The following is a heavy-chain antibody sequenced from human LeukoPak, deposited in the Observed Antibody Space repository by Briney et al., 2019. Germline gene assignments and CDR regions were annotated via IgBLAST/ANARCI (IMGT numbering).Heavy chain of an antibody. D-gene: IGHD4/OR15-4a*01. Sequence: SETLSLTCAVYGGSFSSYPWTWIRQPPGKGLEWIGQIIHSGSTKYNPSLNGRVTMSVDTSKNQFSLKLTSVTAADTAVYYCATGAPGYWGQETLVTVSS. J-gene: IGHJ4*02. CDR2: IIHSGST. CDR1: GGSFSSYP. V-gene: IGHV4-34*12. CDR3: ATGAPGY.